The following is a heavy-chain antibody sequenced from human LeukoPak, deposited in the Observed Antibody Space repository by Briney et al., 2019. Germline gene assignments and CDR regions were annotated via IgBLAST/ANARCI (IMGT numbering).Heavy chain of an antibody. V-gene: IGHV3-30*18. Sequence: GGSLRLSFAATGFTFGAYAMHGVRQAPGKGLEGVAVISYDGSNKYYADSVKGRFTISRDNSKNTLYLQMNSLRAEDTAVYYCAKGPYSSSWYDYWGQGTLVTVSS. CDR1: GFTFGAYA. J-gene: IGHJ4*02. CDR2: ISYDGSNK. D-gene: IGHD6-13*01. CDR3: AKGPYSSSWYDY.